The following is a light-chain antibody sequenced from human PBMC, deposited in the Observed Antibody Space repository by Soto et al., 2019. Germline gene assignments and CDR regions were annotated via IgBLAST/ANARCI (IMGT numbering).Light chain of an antibody. CDR1: QSVSRY. J-gene: IGKJ2*01. CDR2: GAS. V-gene: IGKV3-20*01. CDR3: QQFDTSPYT. Sequence: VLTQSPGTLSLSPGVRATLSCRASQSVSRYLVWYQQKPGQAPRLLIYGASSRDSGIPDRFSGSGSGTDFTLTINRLGPEDSAVYYCQQFDTSPYTFGQGTKLEIK.